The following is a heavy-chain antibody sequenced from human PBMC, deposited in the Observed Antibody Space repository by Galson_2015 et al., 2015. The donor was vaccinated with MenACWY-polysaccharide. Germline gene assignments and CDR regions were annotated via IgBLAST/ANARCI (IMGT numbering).Heavy chain of an antibody. D-gene: IGHD5-24*01. V-gene: IGHV4-61*02. CDR3: VRGSDTIFALDI. CDR1: GGSMSSGNYY. J-gene: IGHJ3*02. Sequence: TLSLTCTVSGGSMSSGNYYWTWIRQPAGKGLEWIGRIYTSGRTDSNPSLKSRLTISVDTSENQFSLSLSSVTAADTAAYYCVRGSDTIFALDIWGQGTMVTVSS. CDR2: IYTSGRT.